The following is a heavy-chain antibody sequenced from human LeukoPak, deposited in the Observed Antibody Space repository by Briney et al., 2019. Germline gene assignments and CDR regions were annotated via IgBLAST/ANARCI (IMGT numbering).Heavy chain of an antibody. V-gene: IGHV1-69*05. CDR1: GGTFSSYA. Sequence: SVKVSCKASGGTFSSYAISWVRQAPGQGLEWMGGIIPIFGTANYAQKFQGRVTITTDESTSTAYMELSSLRSEDTAVYYCAISFDSSGYYYVNWFDPWGQGTLVTVSS. CDR3: AISFDSSGYYYVNWFDP. J-gene: IGHJ5*02. CDR2: IIPIFGTA. D-gene: IGHD3-22*01.